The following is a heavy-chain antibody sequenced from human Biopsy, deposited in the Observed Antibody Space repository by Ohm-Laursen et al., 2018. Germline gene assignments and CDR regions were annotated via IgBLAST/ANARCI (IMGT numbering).Heavy chain of an antibody. D-gene: IGHD5-18*01. CDR1: GFSLSDYW. J-gene: IGHJ4*02. CDR3: AKAGRGYIDY. V-gene: IGHV3-74*01. CDR2: INSDGSNT. Sequence: SLRLSCTASGFSLSDYWIHWVRQSPGKGLEWVSRINSDGSNTRYVDSVKGRFTISRDNAKNTLYLQMNSLRVEDTAVYYCAKAGRGYIDYWGQGTLVIVSS.